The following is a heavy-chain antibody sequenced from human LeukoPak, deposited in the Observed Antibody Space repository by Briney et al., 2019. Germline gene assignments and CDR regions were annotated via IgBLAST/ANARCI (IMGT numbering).Heavy chain of an antibody. D-gene: IGHD7-27*01. J-gene: IGHJ4*02. CDR2: ISYDGSHK. CDR3: ARVGGCNWGPLDY. CDR1: GFTFIGYG. Sequence: GGSLRLSCAASGFTFIGYGMHWVRHAPGKGLEWVAVISYDGSHKSYADSLKGRFTVSRDYSNNTLSLEMNSLRAEDTAVYYCARVGGCNWGPLDYWGQGTLVTVSS. V-gene: IGHV3-33*05.